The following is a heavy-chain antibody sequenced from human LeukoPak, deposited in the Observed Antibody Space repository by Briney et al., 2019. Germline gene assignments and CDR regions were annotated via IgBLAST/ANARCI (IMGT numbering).Heavy chain of an antibody. CDR1: GYSFTSYW. Sequence: GESLKISCKGSGYSFTSYWIGWVRQMPGKGLEWMGLIYPGDSDTRYSPSFQGQVTISADKSNSTAYLQWSSLKASDTAMYYCARAISAAGFDYWGQGTLVTVSS. V-gene: IGHV5-51*01. CDR2: IYPGDSDT. CDR3: ARAISAAGFDY. J-gene: IGHJ4*02. D-gene: IGHD6-13*01.